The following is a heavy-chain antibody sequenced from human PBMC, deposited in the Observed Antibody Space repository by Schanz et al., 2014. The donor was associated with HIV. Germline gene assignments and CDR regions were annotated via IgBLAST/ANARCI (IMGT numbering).Heavy chain of an antibody. CDR1: GYTFTGYY. CDR2: INPSSGGT. V-gene: IGHV1-2*02. J-gene: IGHJ5*02. CDR3: ARGQDWPGPQLDH. Sequence: QVQLVQSGAEVKKPGASVKVSCKASGYTFTGYYMHWVRQAPGQGLEWMGWINPSSGGTNYAQKFQGRVTMTRDTSISTAYMELSRLRSDDTAVYYCARGQDWPGPQLDHWGHGTLVIVSS. D-gene: IGHD3-9*01.